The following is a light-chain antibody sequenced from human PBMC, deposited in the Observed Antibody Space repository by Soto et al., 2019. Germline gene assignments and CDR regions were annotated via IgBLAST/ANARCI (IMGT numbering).Light chain of an antibody. Sequence: DIVMTQSPDSLAVSLGERATINCKSSQSVLYSSNNRNYLAWYQEKPGQLPKLLIYWASTRESGVPDRFSGSGSGTDFTLTISSLQAEDAAVYHCQQYYSTPLTFGGGTKVEIK. V-gene: IGKV4-1*01. CDR2: WAS. J-gene: IGKJ4*01. CDR3: QQYYSTPLT. CDR1: QSVLYSSNNRNY.